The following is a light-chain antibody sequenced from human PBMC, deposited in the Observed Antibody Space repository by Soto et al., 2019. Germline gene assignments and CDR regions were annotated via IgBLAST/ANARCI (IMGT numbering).Light chain of an antibody. CDR3: SSYTSNRTRV. J-gene: IGLJ3*02. CDR1: SSDVGRYNY. V-gene: IGLV2-14*01. CDR2: AVS. Sequence: QSVLTQPASVSGSPGQSITISCTGTSSDVGRYNYVSWYQQHPGKAPKLMIYAVSHRPSGVSDRFSGSKSGNTASLTISGLQAEDEADYYCSSYTSNRTRVFGAGTKLTVL.